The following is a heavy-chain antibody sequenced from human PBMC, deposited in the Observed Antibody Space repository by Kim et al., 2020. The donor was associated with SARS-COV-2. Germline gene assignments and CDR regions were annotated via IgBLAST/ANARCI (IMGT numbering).Heavy chain of an antibody. CDR3: ASLSTGYVWDKFDY. CDR1: RFTFSSYG. D-gene: IGHD3-16*01. CDR2: VNSDGSST. Sequence: GGSLRLSCVASRFTFSSYGMHWVRQAPGKGLVWVSRVNSDGSSTSYADSVKGRFTISRDNARNTLYLQMNSLRAEDTAVYYCASLSTGYVWDKFDYWCQG. V-gene: IGHV3-74*01. J-gene: IGHJ4*02.